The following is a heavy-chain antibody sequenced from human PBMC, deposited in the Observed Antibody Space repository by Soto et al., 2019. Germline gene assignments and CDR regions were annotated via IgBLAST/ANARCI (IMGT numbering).Heavy chain of an antibody. J-gene: IGHJ6*02. V-gene: IGHV4-34*01. CDR2: INHSGST. CDR3: ARLRSYGSGSYYKANYYYYGMDV. Sequence: SETLSLTCAVYGGSFSGYYWSWIRQPPGKGLEWIGVINHSGSTNYNPSLKSRVTISVDTSKNQFSLKLSSVTAADTAVYCCARLRSYGSGSYYKANYYYYGMDVWGQGTTVTVSS. D-gene: IGHD3-10*01. CDR1: GGSFSGYY.